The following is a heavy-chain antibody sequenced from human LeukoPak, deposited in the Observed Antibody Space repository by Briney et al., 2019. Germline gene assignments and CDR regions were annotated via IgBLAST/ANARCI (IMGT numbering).Heavy chain of an antibody. CDR3: ARARWYSSDY. CDR1: GFTFSSYG. CDR2: IYSDGRT. D-gene: IGHD5-24*01. J-gene: IGHJ4*02. Sequence: GGSLRLSCAASGFTFSSYGMHWVRQAPGKGLEWVSLIYSDGRTYYADSVKGRCTISRDGSKNTLYLQMNSLRVEDTGVYYCARARWYSSDYWGQGTLVTVSS. V-gene: IGHV3-66*01.